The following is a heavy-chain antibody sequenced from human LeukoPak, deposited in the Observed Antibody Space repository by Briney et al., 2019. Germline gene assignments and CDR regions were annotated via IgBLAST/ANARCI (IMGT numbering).Heavy chain of an antibody. Sequence: SETLSLTCTVSGGSISSSYYYWGWVRQPPGKGLEWIGSIYHNGSTYYNPSLKSRVTISVDSSKNQFPLKLSSVTAADTALYYCAILAYCSTTSCYDIDYWGQGTLVTVSS. D-gene: IGHD2-2*01. J-gene: IGHJ4*02. CDR2: IYHNGST. CDR1: GGSISSSYYY. CDR3: AILAYCSTTSCYDIDY. V-gene: IGHV4-39*01.